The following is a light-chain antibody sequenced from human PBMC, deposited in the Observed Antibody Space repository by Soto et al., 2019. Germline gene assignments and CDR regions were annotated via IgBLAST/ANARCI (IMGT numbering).Light chain of an antibody. J-gene: IGKJ1*01. CDR3: QQYDTWLWT. CDR1: QSVSRN. CDR2: GAF. V-gene: IGKV3-15*01. Sequence: EIVMTQSPVTLSVSPGDGATISCRASQSVSRNLAWYQQKPGQAPRLLIYGAFTRATGIPARFSGSGSGTEFNLTLSSLQSEDFAVYYCQQYDTWLWTFGQGTKVEIK.